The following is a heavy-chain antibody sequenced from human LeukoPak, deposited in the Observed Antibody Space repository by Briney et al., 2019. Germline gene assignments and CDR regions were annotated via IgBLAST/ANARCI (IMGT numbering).Heavy chain of an antibody. Sequence: SETLSLTCAVYGGSFSGYYWSWIRQPPGKGLEWIGEINHSGSTNYNPSPKSRVTISVDTSKNQFSLKLSSVTAADTAVYYCARSGYREGADALDIWGQGTMVTVSS. CDR2: INHSGST. CDR1: GGSFSGYY. D-gene: IGHD5-18*01. CDR3: ARSGYREGADALDI. J-gene: IGHJ3*02. V-gene: IGHV4-34*01.